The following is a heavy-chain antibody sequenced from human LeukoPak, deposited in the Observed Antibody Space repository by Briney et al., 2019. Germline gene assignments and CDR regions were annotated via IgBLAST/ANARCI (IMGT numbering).Heavy chain of an antibody. Sequence: GGSLRLSCAASGFTFSSYGMHWVRQAPGKGLEWVAVIWYDGSNKYYADSVQGRFTISRDNSKNTLYLQINSLRAEDTAVYYCARSPGGVVVPAARLDYWGQGTLVTVSS. J-gene: IGHJ4*02. CDR1: GFTFSSYG. CDR2: IWYDGSNK. V-gene: IGHV3-33*01. D-gene: IGHD2-2*01. CDR3: ARSPGGVVVPAARLDY.